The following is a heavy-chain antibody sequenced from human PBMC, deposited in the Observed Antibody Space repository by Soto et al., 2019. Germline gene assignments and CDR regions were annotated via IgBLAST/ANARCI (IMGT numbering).Heavy chain of an antibody. CDR3: AREADHYGGNSTVFDY. CDR2: INPNSGGT. J-gene: IGHJ4*02. CDR1: GYTFTGYY. D-gene: IGHD4-17*01. V-gene: IGHV1-2*04. Sequence: ASVKVSCKASGYTFTGYYMHWVRQAPGQGLEWMGWINPNSGGTNYAQKFQGWVTMTRDTSISTAYMELSRLRSDDTAVYYCAREADHYGGNSTVFDYWGQGTLVTVSS.